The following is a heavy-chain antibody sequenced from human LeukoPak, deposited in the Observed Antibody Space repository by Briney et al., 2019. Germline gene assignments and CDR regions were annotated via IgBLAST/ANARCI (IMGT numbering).Heavy chain of an antibody. CDR1: GGSISSYY. CDR3: ARALRARITGTTASVYGMDV. D-gene: IGHD1-20*01. CDR2: IYYSGST. Sequence: SETLSLTCSVSGGSISSYYWSWIRQPPGKGLEWIGYIYYSGSTNYNPSLKSRVTISVDTSKNQFSLKLSSVTAADTAVYYCARALRARITGTTASVYGMDVWGQGTTVTVSS. J-gene: IGHJ6*02. V-gene: IGHV4-59*01.